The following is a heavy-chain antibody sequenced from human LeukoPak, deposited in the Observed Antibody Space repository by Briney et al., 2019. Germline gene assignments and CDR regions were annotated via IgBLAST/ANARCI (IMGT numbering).Heavy chain of an antibody. V-gene: IGHV1-46*01. Sequence: GASVKVSCKASGYTFTSYYMHWVRQAPGQGLEWMGIINPSGGSTSYAQKFQGRVTMTRDTSTSTVYMELSSLRSEDTAVYSCSRRARYGPAYFDYWGQGTLVTVSA. CDR3: SRRARYGPAYFDY. D-gene: IGHD5-18*01. J-gene: IGHJ4*02. CDR1: GYTFTSYY. CDR2: INPSGGST.